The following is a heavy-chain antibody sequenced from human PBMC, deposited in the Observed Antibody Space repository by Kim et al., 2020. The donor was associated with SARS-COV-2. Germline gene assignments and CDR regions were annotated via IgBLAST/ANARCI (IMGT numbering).Heavy chain of an antibody. D-gene: IGHD1-26*01. Sequence: ASVKVSCKAAGYNFNEYAIYWVRQAPGQRLEWLGWINTDNGYTKYSQKFQGRVTITRDTSATTAFMELSSLRSEDTAVYYCATDRGGSNRGFDYWGQGTLVSVSS. CDR2: INTDNGYT. CDR3: ATDRGGSNRGFDY. V-gene: IGHV1-3*04. J-gene: IGHJ4*02. CDR1: GYNFNEYA.